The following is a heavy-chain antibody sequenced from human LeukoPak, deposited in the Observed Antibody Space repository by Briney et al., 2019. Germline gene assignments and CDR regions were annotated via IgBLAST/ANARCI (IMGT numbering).Heavy chain of an antibody. J-gene: IGHJ5*02. CDR1: GFTFSDYY. CDR3: AKEGLAYCGGDCGFDP. D-gene: IGHD2-21*02. V-gene: IGHV3-11*01. CDR2: ISSSGSTI. Sequence: GGSLRLSCAASGFTFSDYYMSWIRQAPGKGLEWVSYISSSGSTIYYADSVKGRFTISRDNAKNTLYLQMNSLRAEDTAVYYCAKEGLAYCGGDCGFDPWGQGILVTVSS.